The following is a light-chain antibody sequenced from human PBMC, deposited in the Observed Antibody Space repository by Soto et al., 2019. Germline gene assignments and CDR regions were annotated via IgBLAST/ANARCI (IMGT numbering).Light chain of an antibody. Sequence: QSALTQPASVSGSPGQSITISCTGTRSDVGGYNFVSWYQQHPGKVPKLLIYDVTHRPSGVSNRFSASKSANTASLTISGPQAEDEDDYYCSSYTSTNTLVFGGGTKLTVL. CDR3: SSYTSTNTLV. V-gene: IGLV2-14*01. CDR1: RSDVGGYNF. J-gene: IGLJ2*01. CDR2: DVT.